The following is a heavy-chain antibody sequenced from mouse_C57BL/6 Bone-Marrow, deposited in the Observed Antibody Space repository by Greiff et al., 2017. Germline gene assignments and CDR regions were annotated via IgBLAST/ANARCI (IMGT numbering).Heavy chain of an antibody. CDR2: ISDGGSYT. CDR3: ASSFFYYAMDY. Sequence: EVKLVESGGGLVKPGGSLKLSCAASGFTFSSYAMSWVRQTPEKRLAWVATISDGGSYTYYPDNVKGRFTISRDNAKNNLYLQMSHLKSEDTAMYYCASSFFYYAMDYWGQGTSVTVSS. D-gene: IGHD1-1*01. J-gene: IGHJ4*01. CDR1: GFTFSSYA. V-gene: IGHV5-4*03.